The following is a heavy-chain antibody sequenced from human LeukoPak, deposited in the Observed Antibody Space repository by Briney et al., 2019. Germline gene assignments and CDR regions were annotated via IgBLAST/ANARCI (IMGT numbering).Heavy chain of an antibody. D-gene: IGHD3-9*01. J-gene: IGHJ4*02. Sequence: GGSLRLSCAASGFPFSSYAMSWVRQAPGKGLEWVSAISGSGDSTYYADSVKGRFTISRDNSKNTLYLQMNSLRVEDTALYYCAKDHATYDFLTGYPAYWGQGIPVIVSS. CDR3: AKDHATYDFLTGYPAY. CDR2: ISGSGDST. CDR1: GFPFSSYA. V-gene: IGHV3-23*01.